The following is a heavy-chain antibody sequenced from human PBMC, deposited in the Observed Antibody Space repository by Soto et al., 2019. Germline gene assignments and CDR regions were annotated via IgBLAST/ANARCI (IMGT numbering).Heavy chain of an antibody. J-gene: IGHJ6*02. Sequence: TLSLTCTVSGGSMSSGGYYWSWIRQHPGKGLEWIGYIYYSGSTYYNPSLKSRVTISVDTSKNQFSLKLSSVTAADTAVYYCARAVGGSGSYYNTYYYYYGMDVWGQGTTVTVSS. D-gene: IGHD3-10*01. CDR3: ARAVGGSGSYYNTYYYYYGMDV. V-gene: IGHV4-31*03. CDR2: IYYSGST. CDR1: GGSMSSGGYY.